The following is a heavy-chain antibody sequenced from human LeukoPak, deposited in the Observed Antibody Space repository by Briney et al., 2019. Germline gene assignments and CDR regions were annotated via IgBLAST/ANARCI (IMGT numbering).Heavy chain of an antibody. CDR2: ISSSSSTI. V-gene: IGHV3-48*01. D-gene: IGHD3-9*01. CDR1: GFTFSSYS. J-gene: IGHJ4*02. Sequence: PGGSLRLSCAASGFTFSSYSMNWVRQAPGKGLEWVSYISSSSSTIYYADSVKGRFTISRDNTKNSLYLQMNSLRAEDTAVYYCAREGKDYDILTGYYKGPTHDYWGQGTLVTVSS. CDR3: AREGKDYDILTGYYKGPTHDY.